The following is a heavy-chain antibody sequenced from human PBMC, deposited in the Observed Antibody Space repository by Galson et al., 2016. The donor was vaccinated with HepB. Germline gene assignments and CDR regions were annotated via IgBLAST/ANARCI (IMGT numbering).Heavy chain of an antibody. CDR2: ISYDGSNE. V-gene: IGHV3-30*18. J-gene: IGHJ6*02. D-gene: IGHD3-10*01. Sequence: SLRLSCAASGFTFNNHDMHWVRQAPGKGLEWVALISYDGSNEYYSDSVKGRFTISRDNSKNTMYLQMNRVRREDTAVYYCAKPRYYYGSGNYGMDGWGQGTTVTVSS. CDR3: AKPRYYYGSGNYGMDG. CDR1: GFTFNNHD.